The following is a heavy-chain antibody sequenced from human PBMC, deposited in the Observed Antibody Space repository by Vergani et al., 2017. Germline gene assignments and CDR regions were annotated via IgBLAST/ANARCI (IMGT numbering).Heavy chain of an antibody. CDR2: ISGSGGST. CDR1: GFTFNHYA. J-gene: IGHJ6*02. D-gene: IGHD5-12*01. Sequence: EVQLLESGGDLVQPGGSLRLSCAASGFTFNHYAMNWVRQAPGQGLEWVSGISGSGGSTYYAGSVKGRFTISRDSSKNTLYLQMNSLSAGDTAVYYCAKANPRNRGYDYLYYYHDMDVWGQGTTVTVAS. V-gene: IGHV3-23*01. CDR3: AKANPRNRGYDYLYYYHDMDV.